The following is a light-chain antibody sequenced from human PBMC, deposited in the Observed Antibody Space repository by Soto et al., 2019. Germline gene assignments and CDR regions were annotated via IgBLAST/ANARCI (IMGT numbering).Light chain of an antibody. J-gene: IGLJ2*01. CDR3: NSYTSSSTRV. V-gene: IGLV2-14*01. CDR1: SSDVGGYNY. CDR2: EVN. Sequence: QSALTQPASVSGSPGQSITISCTGTSSDVGGYNYVSWYQQHPGKGPKLLIYEVNNRHSGVSNRFSGSKSGNTASLTISGLQAEDEADYYCNSYTSSSTRVFGGGTKLTVL.